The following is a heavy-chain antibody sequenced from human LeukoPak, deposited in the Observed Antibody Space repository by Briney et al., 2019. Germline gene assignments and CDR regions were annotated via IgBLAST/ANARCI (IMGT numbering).Heavy chain of an antibody. CDR2: ISSSSSYI. J-gene: IGHJ5*02. CDR3: ASRGYSSGWYPPWFDP. V-gene: IGHV3-21*01. Sequence: NPGGSLRLSCAASGFTFSSYSMNWVRQAPGKGLEWVSSISSSSSYIYYADSVKGRFTISRDNAKNSLYLQMNSLRAEDTAVYYCASRGYSSGWYPPWFDPWGQGTLVTVSS. D-gene: IGHD6-19*01. CDR1: GFTFSSYS.